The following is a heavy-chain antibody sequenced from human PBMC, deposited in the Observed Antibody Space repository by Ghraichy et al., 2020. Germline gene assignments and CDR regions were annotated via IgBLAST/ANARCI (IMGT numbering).Heavy chain of an antibody. CDR1: GGSISSSSYY. CDR2: IYYSGST. D-gene: IGHD5-18*01. Sequence: SETLSLTCTVSGGSISSSSYYWGWIRQPPGKGLEWIGSIYYSGSTYYNPSLKSRVTISVDTSKNQFSLKLSSVTAADTAVYYCARQGRAMVTSDFDYWGQGTLVTVSS. J-gene: IGHJ4*02. CDR3: ARQGRAMVTSDFDY. V-gene: IGHV4-39*01.